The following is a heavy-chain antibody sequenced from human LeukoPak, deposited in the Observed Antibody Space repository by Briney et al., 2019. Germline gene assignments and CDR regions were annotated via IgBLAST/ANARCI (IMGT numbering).Heavy chain of an antibody. D-gene: IGHD1-26*01. CDR1: GYTFTSYG. Sequence: GASVKVSCKASGYTFTSYGISWVRQAPGQGLEWMGWISAYNGNTNYAQKFQGRVTMTRNTSISTAYMELSSLRSEDTAVYYCARGKLDYYYGMDVWGQGTTVTVSS. V-gene: IGHV1-18*01. CDR3: ARGKLDYYYGMDV. J-gene: IGHJ6*02. CDR2: ISAYNGNT.